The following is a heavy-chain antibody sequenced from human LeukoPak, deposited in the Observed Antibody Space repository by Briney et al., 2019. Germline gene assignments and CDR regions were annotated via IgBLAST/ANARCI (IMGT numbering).Heavy chain of an antibody. CDR1: GFTFSSYA. D-gene: IGHD3-10*01. V-gene: IGHV3-23*01. Sequence: GGSLRLSCAASGFTFSSYAMSWVRQAPGKGLEWVSAISGSGGSTYYADSVKGRFTISRDNARNSLYLQMKSLRVEDTAVYYCARLGSGSYYVDYWGQGTLVTVSS. J-gene: IGHJ4*02. CDR3: ARLGSGSYYVDY. CDR2: ISGSGGST.